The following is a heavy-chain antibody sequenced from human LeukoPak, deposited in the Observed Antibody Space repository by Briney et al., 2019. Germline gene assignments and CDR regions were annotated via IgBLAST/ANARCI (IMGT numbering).Heavy chain of an antibody. Sequence: ASVKVSCRASGYTFTGYYMNWVRRAPGQGLEWMGWINPHTGDTNYAQNFQGRITMTRDTSTVYMDLSRLRSDDTAVYYCARSSSALAAFSSWGQGTLVTVSS. J-gene: IGHJ5*02. CDR3: ARSSSALAAFSS. CDR2: INPHTGDT. CDR1: GYTFTGYY. V-gene: IGHV1-2*02. D-gene: IGHD5-18*01.